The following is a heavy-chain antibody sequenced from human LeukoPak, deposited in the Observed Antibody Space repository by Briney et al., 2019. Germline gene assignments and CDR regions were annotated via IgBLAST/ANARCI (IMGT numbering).Heavy chain of an antibody. CDR1: GGSISSYY. Sequence: SETLSLTCTVSGGSISSYYWSWIRQPPGKGLEWIGYIYYSGSTNYNPSLKSRVTISVDTSKNHFSLKLSSVTAADTAVYYCARVGPGFVVTQDLYFDYWGQGTLVTVSS. CDR3: ARVGPGFVVTQDLYFDY. V-gene: IGHV4-59*01. D-gene: IGHD4-23*01. CDR2: IYYSGST. J-gene: IGHJ4*02.